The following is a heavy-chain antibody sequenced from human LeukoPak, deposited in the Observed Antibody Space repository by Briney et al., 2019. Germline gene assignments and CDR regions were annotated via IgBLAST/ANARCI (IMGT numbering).Heavy chain of an antibody. D-gene: IGHD3-3*01. J-gene: IGHJ6*02. Sequence: GGSLRLSCAASGFTFSSYWMSWVRQAPGKGLEWVANIKQDGSEKYYVDSVKGRFTISRDNAKNSLYLQMNSLRAEDTAMYYCARDYNVLRFLEWLSPPYYYYGMDVWGQGTTVTVSS. V-gene: IGHV3-7*03. CDR2: IKQDGSEK. CDR3: ARDYNVLRFLEWLSPPYYYYGMDV. CDR1: GFTFSSYW.